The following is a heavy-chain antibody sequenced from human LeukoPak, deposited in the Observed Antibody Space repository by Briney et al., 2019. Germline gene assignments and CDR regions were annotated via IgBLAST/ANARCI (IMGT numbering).Heavy chain of an antibody. J-gene: IGHJ4*02. D-gene: IGHD3-10*01. CDR1: GGSISSYY. V-gene: IGHV4-59*08. CDR2: IYYSGST. Sequence: SETLSLTCTVSGGSISSYYWSWIRQPPGKGLEWIGYIYYSGSTNYNPSLKSRVTISVDTSKNQFSLKLTSVTAADTAVYYCARPSLGDYGSGSYPYWGQGTLVTVSS. CDR3: ARPSLGDYGSGSYPY.